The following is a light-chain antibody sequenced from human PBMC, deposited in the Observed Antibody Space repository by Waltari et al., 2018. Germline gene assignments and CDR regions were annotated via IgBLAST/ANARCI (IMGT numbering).Light chain of an antibody. J-gene: IGLJ2*01. CDR2: EVS. CDR1: SSAVGGYNY. Sequence: QSALTQPPSASGSPGQSVTISCTGTSSAVGGYNYVSWYQQHPGKAPKFMIYEVSKRPSGVPDRFSGSKSGNTAFLTVSRLQAEDEADYYCSSYGGSNNLVFGGGTKLTVL. CDR3: SSYGGSNNLV. V-gene: IGLV2-8*01.